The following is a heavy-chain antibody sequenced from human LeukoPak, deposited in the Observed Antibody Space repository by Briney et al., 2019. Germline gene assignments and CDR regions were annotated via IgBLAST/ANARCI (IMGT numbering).Heavy chain of an antibody. CDR1: GFSLSTSGMC. V-gene: IGHV2-70*11. Sequence: SGPTLVNPTQTLTLTCTFSGFSLSTSGMCVSWIRQPPGKALEWLARIDWDDDKYYSTSLKTRLTISKDTSKNQVVLTVTNMDPVDTATYYCARTTYYYDSSGYYYDYWGQGTLVTVSS. J-gene: IGHJ4*02. CDR2: IDWDDDK. CDR3: ARTTYYYDSSGYYYDY. D-gene: IGHD3-22*01.